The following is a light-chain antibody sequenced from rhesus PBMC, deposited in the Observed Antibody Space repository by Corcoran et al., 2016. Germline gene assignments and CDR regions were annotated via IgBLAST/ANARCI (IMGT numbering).Light chain of an antibody. CDR2: EGS. CDR1: QAIFND. CDR3: QHYYSPPYS. V-gene: IGKV1-25*01. Sequence: DIQMTQSPSSLSASVGDRVTITCRASQAIFNDLAWYQQQPGQTPQLLIHEGSTVKNGIPSRFSGSGSGTDFTLAISSLQSEDLATYYCQHYYSPPYSFGQGTKVEI. J-gene: IGKJ2*01.